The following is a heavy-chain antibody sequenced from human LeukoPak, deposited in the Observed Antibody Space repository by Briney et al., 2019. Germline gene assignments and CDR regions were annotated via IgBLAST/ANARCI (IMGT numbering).Heavy chain of an antibody. CDR1: GFAFSFYA. D-gene: IGHD3-22*01. CDR2: ICGRSDCT. Sequence: GGSLRLSCIPSGFAFSFYAMSWVRQAPGKGLEWVSTICGRSDCTHYADYVKGRFTISRDNSNNALFLQMRDLRAEDTAIYFCTRNQWLRSYWYFDVWGRGTLVTVSS. J-gene: IGHJ2*01. V-gene: IGHV3-23*01. CDR3: TRNQWLRSYWYFDV.